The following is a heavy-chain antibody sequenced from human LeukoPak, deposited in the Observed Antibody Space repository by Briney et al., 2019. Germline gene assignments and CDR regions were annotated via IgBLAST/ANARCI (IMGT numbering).Heavy chain of an antibody. CDR2: IYYSGST. D-gene: IGHD4-17*01. J-gene: IGHJ4*02. V-gene: IGHV4-39*07. CDR3: ARGFSVTTRTTTFDY. CDR1: GGSIRSNFYY. Sequence: NPSETLSLTCTVSGGSIRSNFYYWGWIRQPPGRGLEWIGSIYYSGSTYYNPSLKSRVTISVDTSKNQFSLKLSSVTAADTAVYYCARGFSVTTRTTTFDYWGQGTLVTVSS.